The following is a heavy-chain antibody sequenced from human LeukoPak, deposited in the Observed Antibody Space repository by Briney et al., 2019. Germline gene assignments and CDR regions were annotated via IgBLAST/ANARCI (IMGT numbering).Heavy chain of an antibody. CDR2: INWNGGST. D-gene: IGHD3-10*02. Sequence: PGGSLRLSCAASGFTFDDYGMSWVRQAPGKGLEWVSGINWNGGSTGYADSVKGRFTISRDNAKNSLYLQMNSLRAEDTAVYYCAELGITMIGGVWGKGTTVTVSS. J-gene: IGHJ6*04. V-gene: IGHV3-20*04. CDR1: GFTFDDYG. CDR3: AELGITMIGGV.